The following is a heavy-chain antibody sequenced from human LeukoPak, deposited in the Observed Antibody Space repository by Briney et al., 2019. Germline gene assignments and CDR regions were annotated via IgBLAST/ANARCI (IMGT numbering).Heavy chain of an antibody. J-gene: IGHJ5*02. CDR1: GFTFTSSA. Sequence: TSVKVSCKASGFTFTSSAVQWVRQARGQRLEWIGWIVVGSGNTNYAQKFQERVTITRDMSTSTAYMELSSLRSEDTAVYYCAAGGYDILTGYYEFDPWGQRTLVTVSS. V-gene: IGHV1-58*01. CDR2: IVVGSGNT. CDR3: AAGGYDILTGYYEFDP. D-gene: IGHD3-9*01.